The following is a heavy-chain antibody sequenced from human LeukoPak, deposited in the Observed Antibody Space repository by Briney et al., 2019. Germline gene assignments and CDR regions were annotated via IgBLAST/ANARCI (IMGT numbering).Heavy chain of an antibody. D-gene: IGHD3-16*01. CDR3: ARETSQKGAHYMDV. V-gene: IGHV4-61*02. Sequence: SETLSLTCTVSGGSISSGSYYWSWIRQPAGKGLEWIGRIYTSGSTNYNPSLKSRVTISVDTSKNQFSLKLSSVTAADTAVYYCARETSQKGAHYMDVWGKGTTVTTSS. J-gene: IGHJ6*03. CDR2: IYTSGST. CDR1: GGSISSGSYY.